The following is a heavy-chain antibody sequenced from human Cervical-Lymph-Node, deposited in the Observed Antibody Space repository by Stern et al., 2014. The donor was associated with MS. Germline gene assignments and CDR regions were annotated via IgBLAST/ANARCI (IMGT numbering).Heavy chain of an antibody. CDR3: AKDRRGGYNYLYGMDV. D-gene: IGHD5-18*01. CDR1: RFTFRSYG. J-gene: IGHJ6*02. V-gene: IGHV3-30*18. Sequence: VQLVESGGGVVKPGTSLRLSCTGSRFTFRSYGIHWGRQAPGKGLEWVSVTSYDGGNRQYADSVKGRFTISRDNSKNTVYLHLNSLRPEDTGVYHCAKDRRGGYNYLYGMDVWGQGTTVTVS. CDR2: TSYDGGNR.